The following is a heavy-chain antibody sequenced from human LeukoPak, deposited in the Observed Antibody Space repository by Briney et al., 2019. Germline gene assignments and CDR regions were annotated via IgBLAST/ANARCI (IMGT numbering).Heavy chain of an antibody. D-gene: IGHD3-22*01. Sequence: PSETLSLTCAVYGGSFSGYYWSWIRQPPGKGLEWIGEINHSGSTNYNPSLKSRVTISVDTSKNQFSLKLSSVTAADTAVYYCARVAMSDSSGYCDYWGQGTKVTVSS. CDR1: GGSFSGYY. J-gene: IGHJ4*02. V-gene: IGHV4-34*01. CDR2: INHSGST. CDR3: ARVAMSDSSGYCDY.